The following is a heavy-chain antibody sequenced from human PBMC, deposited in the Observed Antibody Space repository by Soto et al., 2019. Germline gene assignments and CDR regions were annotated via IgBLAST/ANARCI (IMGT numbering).Heavy chain of an antibody. V-gene: IGHV3-64*01. CDR1: GFSFSATT. D-gene: IGHD4-17*01. CDR3: AKDEYGDYIFTY. CDR2: VSPDAVNT. Sequence: GGSLRLSCAGSGFSFSATTLHWVRQAPGKGLEYVSAVSPDAVNTYYANSVKGRFTISRDNSKNTLYLQMGNVRPEDMAVYYCAKDEYGDYIFTYWGRGTLVTVSS. J-gene: IGHJ1*01.